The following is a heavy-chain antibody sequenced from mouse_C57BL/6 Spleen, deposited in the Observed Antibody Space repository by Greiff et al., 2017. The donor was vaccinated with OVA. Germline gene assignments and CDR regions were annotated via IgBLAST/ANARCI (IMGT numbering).Heavy chain of an antibody. CDR2: ISSGSSTI. Sequence: EVKLMESGGGLVKPGGSLKLSCAASGFTFSDYGMHWVRQAPEKGLEWVAYISSGSSTIYYADTVKGRFTISRDNAKNTLFLQMTSLRSEDTAMYYCARWDTTVVFDYWGQGTTLTVSS. CDR3: ARWDTTVVFDY. CDR1: GFTFSDYG. D-gene: IGHD1-1*01. V-gene: IGHV5-17*01. J-gene: IGHJ2*01.